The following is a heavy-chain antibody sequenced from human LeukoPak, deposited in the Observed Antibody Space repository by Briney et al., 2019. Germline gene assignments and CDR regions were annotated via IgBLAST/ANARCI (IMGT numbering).Heavy chain of an antibody. D-gene: IGHD3-10*01. CDR1: GYTFTSYD. J-gene: IGHJ4*02. V-gene: IGHV1-8*01. Sequence: ASVKVSCKASGYTFTSYDINWVRQATGQGLEWMGWMNPNSGNTGYAQKFQGRVTMTRNTSISTAYMELSSLRSEDTAVYYCARGITMVWGVILGYWGQGTLVTVSS. CDR2: MNPNSGNT. CDR3: ARGITMVWGVILGY.